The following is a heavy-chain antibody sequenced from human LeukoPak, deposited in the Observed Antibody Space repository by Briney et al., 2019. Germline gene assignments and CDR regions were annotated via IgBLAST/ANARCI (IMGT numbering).Heavy chain of an antibody. CDR1: GGSFSSGSYY. CDR2: IYYSGST. J-gene: IGHJ4*02. Sequence: SETLSLTCTVSGGSFSSGSYYWSWLRQPPGKGLEWIGYIYYSGSTNYNPSLMSRVTMSVDTSKNQFSLKLSSVTAADTAVYYCARVAVPSSSFRPAGKLAYFDYWGQGTLVTVSS. CDR3: ARVAVPSSSFRPAGKLAYFDY. D-gene: IGHD2-2*01. V-gene: IGHV4-61*01.